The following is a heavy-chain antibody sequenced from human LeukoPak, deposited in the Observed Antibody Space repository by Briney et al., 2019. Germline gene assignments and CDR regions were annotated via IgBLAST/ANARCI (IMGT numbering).Heavy chain of an antibody. J-gene: IGHJ4*02. CDR3: ARDSLRRHEKDFDY. Sequence: PGVSLRRSCAASGFTFDDYVMHGVRQAPGKGLEWVSGISWNSGSIAYADSVKGRFTISRDNAKNSLYLQMNSLRAEDTAVYFCARDSLRRHEKDFDYWGQGTLVTVSP. D-gene: IGHD3-16*02. V-gene: IGHV3-9*01. CDR2: ISWNSGSI. CDR1: GFTFDDYV.